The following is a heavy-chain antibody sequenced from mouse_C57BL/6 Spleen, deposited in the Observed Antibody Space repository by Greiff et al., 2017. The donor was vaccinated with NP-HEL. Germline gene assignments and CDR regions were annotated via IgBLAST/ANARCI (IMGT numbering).Heavy chain of an antibody. CDR3: ARGEDYDVSYFDY. J-gene: IGHJ2*01. CDR2: ISDGGSYT. Sequence: EVQGVESGGGLVKPGGSLKLSCAASGFTFSSYAMSWVRQTPEKRLEWVATISDGGSYTYYPDNVKGRFTISRDNAKNNLYLQMSHLKSEDTAMYYCARGEDYDVSYFDYWGQGTTLTVSS. D-gene: IGHD2-4*01. V-gene: IGHV5-4*01. CDR1: GFTFSSYA.